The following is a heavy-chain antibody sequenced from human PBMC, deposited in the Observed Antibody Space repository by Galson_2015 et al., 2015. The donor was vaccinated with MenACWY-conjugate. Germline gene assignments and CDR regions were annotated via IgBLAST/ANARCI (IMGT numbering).Heavy chain of an antibody. D-gene: IGHD3-10*01. CDR3: ARDYYGSGSYYFDY. Sequence: SVKVSCKASGGTFSSYAISWVRQAPGQGLEWMGRIIPILGIANYAQKFQGRVTITADKSTSTAYMELSSLRSEDTAVYYCARDYYGSGSYYFDYWGQGTLVTVSS. J-gene: IGHJ4*02. V-gene: IGHV1-69*04. CDR1: GGTFSSYA. CDR2: IIPILGIA.